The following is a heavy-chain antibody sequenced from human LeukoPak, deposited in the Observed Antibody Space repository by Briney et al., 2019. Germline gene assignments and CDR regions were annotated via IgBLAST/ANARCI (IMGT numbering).Heavy chain of an antibody. Sequence: GGSMRLSCAASGFTFNNYAMTWVRQAPPRRLEWVSTSSNSGGSTYYAESVKSRVTISRDNSKNTLYLQLSSLRAAYTAVYYCAKDQYCSGDSCPHQRGFHYWGQGTLVTVSS. V-gene: IGHV3-23*01. CDR3: AKDQYCSGDSCPHQRGFHY. D-gene: IGHD2-15*01. CDR1: GFTFNNYA. J-gene: IGHJ4*02. CDR2: SSNSGGST.